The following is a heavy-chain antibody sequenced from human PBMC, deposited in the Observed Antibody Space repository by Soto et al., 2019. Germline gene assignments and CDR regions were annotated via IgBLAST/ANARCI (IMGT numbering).Heavy chain of an antibody. J-gene: IGHJ5*02. Sequence: GASVKVSCKASGYTFTSYGISWVRQAPGQGLEWMGWISAYNGNTNYAQKLQGRVTMTTDTSTSTAYMELRSLRSDDTAVYYCARDPLTGTTGDWFDPWGQGTLVTVSS. CDR1: GYTFTSYG. CDR3: ARDPLTGTTGDWFDP. V-gene: IGHV1-18*01. D-gene: IGHD1-7*01. CDR2: ISAYNGNT.